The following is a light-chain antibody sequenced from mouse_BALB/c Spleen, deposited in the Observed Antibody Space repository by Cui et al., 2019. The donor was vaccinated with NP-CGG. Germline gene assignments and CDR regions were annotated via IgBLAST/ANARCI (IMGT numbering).Light chain of an antibody. CDR2: GTN. CDR1: TGTVTTSNY. CDR3: ALWYSNHWV. V-gene: IGLV1*01. Sequence: QGLLSHEPTLTTSPGETVTPTCRSSTGTVTTSNYANWVREKPDHLFTGLIGGTNNRPPGVPARFSGSLIGDKAALTITGAQTEDEAIYFCALWYSNHWVFGGGTKLTVL. J-gene: IGLJ1*01.